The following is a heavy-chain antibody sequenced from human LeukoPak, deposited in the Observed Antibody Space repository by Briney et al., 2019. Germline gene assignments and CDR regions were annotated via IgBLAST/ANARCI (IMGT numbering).Heavy chain of an antibody. CDR3: AKAYLNSRAAAGNDAFDV. D-gene: IGHD6-13*01. CDR1: GFTFSDYY. V-gene: IGHV3-11*01. J-gene: IGHJ3*01. Sequence: GGSLRLSCAASGFTFSDYYMSWIRQAPGKGLEWVSYISSSGSTIYYADSVKGRFTISRDNAKNSLYLQMNSLTAEDTAIYYCAKAYLNSRAAAGNDAFDVWGQGTMITVSS. CDR2: ISSSGSTI.